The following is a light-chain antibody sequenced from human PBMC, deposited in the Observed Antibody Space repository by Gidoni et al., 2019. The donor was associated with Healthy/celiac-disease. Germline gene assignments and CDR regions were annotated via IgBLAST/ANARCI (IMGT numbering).Light chain of an antibody. CDR3: QQAHSFPWT. J-gene: IGKJ1*01. CDR2: AAS. Sequence: DIKMTQSPSSVSASVGDRVTITCRASKGISSWLAWYQQKPGQAPKLLIYAASSLHSGVPSRFSGSGSGTDFTLTISSLQPEDFATYYCQQAHSFPWTFGQGTKVEIK. V-gene: IGKV1-12*01. CDR1: KGISSW.